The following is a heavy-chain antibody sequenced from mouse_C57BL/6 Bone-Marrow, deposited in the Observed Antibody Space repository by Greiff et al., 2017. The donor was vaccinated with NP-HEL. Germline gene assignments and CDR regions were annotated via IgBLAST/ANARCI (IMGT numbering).Heavy chain of an antibody. V-gene: IGHV1-64*01. CDR3: ARRAVVARDYFDY. Sequence: QVQLQQPGAELVKPGASVKLSCKASGYTFTSYWMHWVKQRPGQGLEWIGMIHPNSGSTNYNEKFKSKATLTVDKSSSTAYMQLSSLTSEDSAVYYCARRAVVARDYFDYWGRGTTLTVSS. J-gene: IGHJ2*01. CDR1: GYTFTSYW. D-gene: IGHD1-1*01. CDR2: IHPNSGST.